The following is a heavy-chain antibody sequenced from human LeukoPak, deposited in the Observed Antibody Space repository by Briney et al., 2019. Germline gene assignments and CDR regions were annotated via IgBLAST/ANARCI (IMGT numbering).Heavy chain of an antibody. CDR2: ISYDGSNK. Sequence: PGGSLRLSCAASGFTFSSYGMHWVRQAPGKGLEWVAVISYDGSNKYYADSVKGRFTISRDNSKNTLYLQMNSLRAEDTAVYYCAKIPDYDILTGPFDYWGQGTLVTVSS. V-gene: IGHV3-30*18. J-gene: IGHJ4*02. CDR3: AKIPDYDILTGPFDY. CDR1: GFTFSSYG. D-gene: IGHD3-9*01.